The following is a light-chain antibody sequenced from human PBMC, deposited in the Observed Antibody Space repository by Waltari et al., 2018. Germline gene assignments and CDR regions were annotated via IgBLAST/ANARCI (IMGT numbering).Light chain of an antibody. CDR3: QEFHSWPPLT. CDR2: APS. J-gene: IGKJ4*01. V-gene: IGKV3-15*01. CDR1: QHIVDN. Sequence: VVMTQSPATLSVSPGEGATLSCRASQHIVDNVVWYQQTPGQAPRLVIYAPSTWAVGIPDRFSGSGSGTDFNLTISSLLSEDFATYYCQEFHSWPPLTFGGGTRVDI.